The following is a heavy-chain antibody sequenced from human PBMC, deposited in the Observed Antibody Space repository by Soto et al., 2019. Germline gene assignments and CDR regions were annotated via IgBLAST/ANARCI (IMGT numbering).Heavy chain of an antibody. D-gene: IGHD3-3*01. CDR2: IYYSGST. CDR1: GGSISSYY. Sequence: SETLSLTCTVSGGSISSYYWSWIRQPTGKGLEWIGYIYYSGSTNYNPSLKSRVTISVDTSKNQFSLKLSSVTAADTAVYYCARIGRVGWFGFDYWGQGTLVTVSS. V-gene: IGHV4-59*01. J-gene: IGHJ4*02. CDR3: ARIGRVGWFGFDY.